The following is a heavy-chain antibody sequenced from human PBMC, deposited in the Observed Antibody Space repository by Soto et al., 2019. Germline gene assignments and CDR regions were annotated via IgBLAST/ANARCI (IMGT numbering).Heavy chain of an antibody. D-gene: IGHD2-15*01. CDR2: INHSGST. CDR3: ARTCSGGSCWVDY. CDR1: GWSFSCYD. Sequence: SETLYLTCAVDGWSFSCYDVVWLRQPPGKGLERIGEINHSGSTNYNPSLKSRVTISVDTSKNQFSLKLSSVTAADTAVYYCARTCSGGSCWVDYWGQGTLVTGSS. V-gene: IGHV4-34*01. J-gene: IGHJ4*02.